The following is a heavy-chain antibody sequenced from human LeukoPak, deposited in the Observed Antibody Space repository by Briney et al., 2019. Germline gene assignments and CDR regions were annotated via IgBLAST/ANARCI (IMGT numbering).Heavy chain of an antibody. CDR2: ISRSSSDI. D-gene: IGHD3-10*01. V-gene: IGHV3-21*01. Sequence: GGSLRLSCAASGFTFSSYSMSWVRQAPGKGLEWVSYISRSSSDIYYADSVKGRFTISRDNAKNSLYLQMNSLRAEDTAVYYCAREAGLLWFGEPDPYNMDVWGKGTTVTVSS. J-gene: IGHJ6*03. CDR3: AREAGLLWFGEPDPYNMDV. CDR1: GFTFSSYS.